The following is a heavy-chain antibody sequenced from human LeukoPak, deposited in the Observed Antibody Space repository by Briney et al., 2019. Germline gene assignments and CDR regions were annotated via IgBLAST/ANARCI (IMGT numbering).Heavy chain of an antibody. CDR1: GCTFTSNY. CDR3: ARDQEGFDY. J-gene: IGHJ4*02. CDR2: IYPRDGST. Sequence: GASVKVSCKASGCTFTSNYIHWVRQATGQGLEWMGMIYPRDGSTSYAQKFQGRVTVTRDTSTSTVHMELSGLRSEDTAVYYCARDQEGFDYWGQGTLVTVSS. V-gene: IGHV1-46*01.